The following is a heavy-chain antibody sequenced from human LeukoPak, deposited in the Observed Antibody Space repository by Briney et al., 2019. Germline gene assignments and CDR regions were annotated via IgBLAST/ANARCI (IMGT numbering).Heavy chain of an antibody. J-gene: IGHJ4*02. V-gene: IGHV3-64*01. CDR2: ISSNGGST. Sequence: PGGSLRLSCAASGFTVSSYAMHWVRQAPGKELEYVSAISSNGGSTYYANSVKGRFTISRDNSKNTLYLQMGSLRAEDMAVYYCARDLNGYDPLGYWGQGTLVTVSS. CDR3: ARDLNGYDPLGY. D-gene: IGHD5-12*01. CDR1: GFTVSSYA.